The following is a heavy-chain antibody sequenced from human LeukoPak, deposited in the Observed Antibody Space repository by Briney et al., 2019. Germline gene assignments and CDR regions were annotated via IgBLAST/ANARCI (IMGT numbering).Heavy chain of an antibody. D-gene: IGHD3-3*01. V-gene: IGHV3-23*01. CDR1: GFIFSSYA. CDR3: ASVNDFWSGCVRY. Sequence: GGSLRLSCAASGFIFSSYAMSWVRQAPGKGLEWVLAISGSGGSTYYADSVKGRFTISRDNSKNTLYLQMNSLRAEDTAVYYCASVNDFWSGCVRYWGQGTLVTVSS. CDR2: ISGSGGST. J-gene: IGHJ4*02.